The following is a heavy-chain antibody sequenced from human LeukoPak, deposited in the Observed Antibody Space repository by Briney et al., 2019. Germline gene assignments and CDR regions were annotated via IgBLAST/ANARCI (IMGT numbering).Heavy chain of an antibody. CDR3: FQGDFWSGYDY. V-gene: IGHV4-39*07. D-gene: IGHD3-3*01. Sequence: SETLSLTCTVSGGSISSSSYYWGWIRQPPGKGLEWIGSIYYSGSTYYNPSLKSRVTISVDTSKNQFSLKLSSVTAVDTAVYYCFQGDFWSGYDYWGQGTLVTVSS. J-gene: IGHJ4*02. CDR1: GGSISSSSYY. CDR2: IYYSGST.